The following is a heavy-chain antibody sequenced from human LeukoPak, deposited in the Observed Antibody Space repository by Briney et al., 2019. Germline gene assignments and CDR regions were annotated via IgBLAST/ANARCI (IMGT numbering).Heavy chain of an antibody. V-gene: IGHV3-48*03. CDR1: GFTFSSYE. Sequence: GGTLRLSCAASGFTFSSYEMNWVRQAPGKGLEWVSYISSSGSTIYYADSVKGRFTISRDNAKNTLYLQMNSLRAEDTAVYYCAKAKRSSWYNWFDPWGQGTLVTVSS. CDR3: AKAKRSSWYNWFDP. D-gene: IGHD6-13*01. J-gene: IGHJ5*02. CDR2: ISSSGSTI.